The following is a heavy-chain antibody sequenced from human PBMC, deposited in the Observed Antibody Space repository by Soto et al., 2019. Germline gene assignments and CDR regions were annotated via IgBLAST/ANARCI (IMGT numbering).Heavy chain of an antibody. CDR1: GGTFSSYA. CDR3: ARDCTNGVCYAYYGMDV. D-gene: IGHD2-8*01. Sequence: QVQLVQSGAEVKKPGSSVKVSCTASGGTFSSYAISWVRQAPGQGLEWMGGIIPIFGTANYAQKFQGRVTITADESTSTAYMELSSLRSEDTAVYYCARDCTNGVCYAYYGMDVWGQGTTVTVSS. CDR2: IIPIFGTA. V-gene: IGHV1-69*01. J-gene: IGHJ6*02.